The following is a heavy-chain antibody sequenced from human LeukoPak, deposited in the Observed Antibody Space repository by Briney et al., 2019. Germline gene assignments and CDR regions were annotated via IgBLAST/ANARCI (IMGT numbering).Heavy chain of an antibody. Sequence: SETLSLTCTVSGGSISSYYWSWIRQPPGKGLEWIGHIYYSGSTNYNPSLKSRVTMSADTSKNQFSLKLSSVTAADTAVYYCARVPRSYYYYYYMDVWGKGTTVTDSS. V-gene: IGHV4-59*01. CDR3: ARVPRSYYYYYYMDV. CDR2: IYYSGST. J-gene: IGHJ6*03. CDR1: GGSISSYY.